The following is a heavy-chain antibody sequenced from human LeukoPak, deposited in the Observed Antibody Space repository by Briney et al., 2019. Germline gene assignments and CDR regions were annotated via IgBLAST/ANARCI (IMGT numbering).Heavy chain of an antibody. CDR3: AKDNNNCGYGIAAFDI. CDR2: INWNSDSI. D-gene: IGHD1-1*01. CDR1: GFTYDDYA. J-gene: IGHJ3*02. V-gene: IGHV3-9*01. Sequence: PGRSLRLSCAASGFTYDDYAMHWVRQAPGKGLEWVSGINWNSDSIGYADSVKGRFTISRDNAKNSLYLQMNSLRAEDAAFYYCAKDNNNCGYGIAAFDIWGQGTMVTVSS.